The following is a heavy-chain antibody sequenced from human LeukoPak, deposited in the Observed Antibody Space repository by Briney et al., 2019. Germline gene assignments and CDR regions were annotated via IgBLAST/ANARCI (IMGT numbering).Heavy chain of an antibody. D-gene: IGHD4-11*01. J-gene: IGHJ4*02. Sequence: GGSLRLSCAASGFTVSTTYMSWVRQAPGKGLEWVSLIYVDGRTYYADSVKGRFTISRDNSKNTLYLQMNSLRAEDTAIYYCAKDSNSNYWGQGTQVTVSS. CDR1: GFTVSTTY. CDR3: AKDSNSNY. CDR2: IYVDGRT. V-gene: IGHV3-53*01.